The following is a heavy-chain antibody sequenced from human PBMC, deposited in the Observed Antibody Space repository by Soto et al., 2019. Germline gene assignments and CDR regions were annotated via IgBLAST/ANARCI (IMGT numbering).Heavy chain of an antibody. CDR2: ISAYNGNT. J-gene: IGHJ4*02. V-gene: IGHV1-18*01. CDR1: GYTFTSYG. CDR3: ARALGKYYDFWSAYSTQFDY. D-gene: IGHD3-3*01. Sequence: QVQLVQSGAEVKKPGASVKVSCKASGYTFTSYGISWVRQAPGQGLEWMGWISAYNGNTNYAQKLQGRVTMTTDTSTRTAYMELRSLRSDDTAVYYCARALGKYYDFWSAYSTQFDYWGQGTLVTVSS.